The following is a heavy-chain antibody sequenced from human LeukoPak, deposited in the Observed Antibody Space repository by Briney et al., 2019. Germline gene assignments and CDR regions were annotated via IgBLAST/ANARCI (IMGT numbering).Heavy chain of an antibody. CDR2: IYYSGST. J-gene: IGHJ4*02. CDR1: GGSISSGGYY. CDR3: ARDPLSSSGPYFDY. Sequence: SETLSLTCTVSGGSISSGGYYWSWIRQHPGKGLEWIGYIYYSGSTNYNPSLKSRVTISVDKSKNQFSLKLSSVTAADTAVYYCARDPLSSSGPYFDYWGQGTLVTVSS. V-gene: IGHV4-31*03. D-gene: IGHD6-6*01.